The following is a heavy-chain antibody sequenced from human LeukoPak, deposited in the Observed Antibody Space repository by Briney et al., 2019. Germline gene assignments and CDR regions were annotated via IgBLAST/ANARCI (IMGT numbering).Heavy chain of an antibody. V-gene: IGHV4-39*01. CDR1: GGSISSSSYY. CDR3: AGGHYYYGMDV. J-gene: IGHJ6*02. CDR2: IYYSGST. Sequence: SETLSLTCTVSGGSISSSSYYWGWIRQPPGKGLEWIGSIYYSGSTYYNPSLKSRVTISVDTSKNQFSLKLSSVTAADTAVYYCAGGHYYYGMDVWGQGTTVTVSS. D-gene: IGHD3-16*01.